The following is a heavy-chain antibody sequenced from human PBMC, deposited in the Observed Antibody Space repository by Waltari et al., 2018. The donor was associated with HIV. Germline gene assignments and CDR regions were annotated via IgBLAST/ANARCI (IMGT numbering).Heavy chain of an antibody. D-gene: IGHD3-22*01. CDR1: GLPFSSYA. V-gene: IGHV3-30*01. J-gene: IGHJ4*02. CDR2: ISYDGSNK. CDR3: ARDPHPYDSSGYYLAY. Sequence: QVQLVESGGGVVQPGRSLRLSCAASGLPFSSYAMHWVRQAPGKGLEWVAVISYDGSNKYYADSVKGRLTISRDNSKNTLYLQMDSLRAEDTAVFYCARDPHPYDSSGYYLAYWGQGTLVTVSS.